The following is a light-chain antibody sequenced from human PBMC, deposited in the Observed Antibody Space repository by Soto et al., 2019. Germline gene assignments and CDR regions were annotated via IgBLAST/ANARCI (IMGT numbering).Light chain of an antibody. CDR3: QQYGSYSRT. V-gene: IGKV1-5*03. CDR2: KAS. J-gene: IGKJ1*01. CDR1: QSISSW. Sequence: DIQMTPSPSTLPASVGDRVTITCRASQSISSWLSWYQQKPGKAPKLLLYKASSLQSGVPSRFSGSGSGTDFTLTISSLQPEDFATYYCQQYGSYSRTFGQGTKVEIK.